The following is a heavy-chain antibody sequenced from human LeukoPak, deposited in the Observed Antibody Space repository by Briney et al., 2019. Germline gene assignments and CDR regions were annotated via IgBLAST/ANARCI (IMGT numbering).Heavy chain of an antibody. D-gene: IGHD5-18*01. CDR2: ISSIGSTI. V-gene: IGHV3-48*03. Sequence: GGSLRLSCAASGFTFSSYEMNWVRQAPGKGLEWVSYISSIGSTIYYADSVKGRFTISRDNAKNSLYLQMNSLRAEDTAVYYCARDLYSYPYGYYYYGMDVWGQGTTVTVSS. J-gene: IGHJ6*02. CDR3: ARDLYSYPYGYYYYGMDV. CDR1: GFTFSSYE.